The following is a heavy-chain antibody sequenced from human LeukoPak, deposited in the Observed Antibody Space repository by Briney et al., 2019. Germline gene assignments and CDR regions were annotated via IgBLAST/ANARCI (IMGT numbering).Heavy chain of an antibody. CDR1: GFTFSGYG. V-gene: IGHV3-23*01. CDR3: AKGRGWEASYYYYYMDV. CDR2: ISGSGGST. Sequence: GGSLRLSCAASGFTFSGYGMSWVRQAPGKGLKWVSAISGSGGSTYYADSVKGRITISRDNSKNTLYLQMNSLRAEDTAVYYCAKGRGWEASYYYYYMDVWGKGTTVTISS. J-gene: IGHJ6*03. D-gene: IGHD1-26*01.